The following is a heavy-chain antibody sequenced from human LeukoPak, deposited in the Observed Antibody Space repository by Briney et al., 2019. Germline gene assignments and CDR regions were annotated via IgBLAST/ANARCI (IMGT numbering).Heavy chain of an antibody. Sequence: GGSLRLSCAASGFTFRTYGMHWVRQAPGKGLEWVAFIRDDGSNKYYADSVKGRFTISRDNSKNTLYLQMNSLRAEDTAVYYCAKEAGYSSGGRWGQGTLVTVSS. CDR1: GFTFRTYG. CDR2: IRDDGSNK. J-gene: IGHJ4*02. CDR3: AKEAGYSSGGR. V-gene: IGHV3-30*02. D-gene: IGHD6-19*01.